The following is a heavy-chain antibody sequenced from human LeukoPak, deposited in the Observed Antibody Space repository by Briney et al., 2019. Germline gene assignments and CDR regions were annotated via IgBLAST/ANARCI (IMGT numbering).Heavy chain of an antibody. CDR1: GFYFSESY. J-gene: IGHJ4*02. Sequence: GGSLRLSCAASGFYFSESYMSWIRQTPGRGLEWVAYISGSGSSMYYADAVKGRFTISRDNARNSLYLYMSSLRADDTAVFYCARGKRRFDYWGQGTLVTVSS. CDR2: ISGSGSSM. V-gene: IGHV3-11*01. CDR3: ARGKRRFDY.